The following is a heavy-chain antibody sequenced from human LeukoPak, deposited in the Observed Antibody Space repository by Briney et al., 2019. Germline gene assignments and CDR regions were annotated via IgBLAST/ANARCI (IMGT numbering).Heavy chain of an antibody. V-gene: IGHV3-66*01. J-gene: IGHJ4*02. CDR2: LSNGGYT. Sequence: GGSLRLSCAASGFIVSDNYMTWVRQAPGKGLEGVSVLSNGGYTFYADSVEGRFTISRDSGKNTVYLQMDSLRAEDTAVYYCARVEWFGERESDYWGQGLLVTVSS. CDR3: ARVEWFGERESDY. CDR1: GFIVSDNY. D-gene: IGHD3-10*01.